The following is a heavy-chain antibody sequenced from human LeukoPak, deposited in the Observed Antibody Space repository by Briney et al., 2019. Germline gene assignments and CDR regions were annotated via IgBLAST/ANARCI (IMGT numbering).Heavy chain of an antibody. J-gene: IGHJ4*02. D-gene: IGHD5-18*01. CDR3: AREHPEGGYLRDPYPFDY. CDR1: GYTFTGYY. Sequence: ASVKESCKASGYTFTGYYMHWVRQAPGQGLEWMGWINPNSGGTNSAQKFQGRVTMTRDTSISTAYMELSSLRSDDTAVYYCAREHPEGGYLRDPYPFDYWAEGTVVSVSS. CDR2: INPNSGGT. V-gene: IGHV1-2*02.